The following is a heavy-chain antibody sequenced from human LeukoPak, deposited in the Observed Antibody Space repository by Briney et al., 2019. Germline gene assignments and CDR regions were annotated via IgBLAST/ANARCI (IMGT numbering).Heavy chain of an antibody. CDR1: GYTFTGYY. J-gene: IGHJ4*02. CDR2: INPNSGGT. Sequence: ASVKVSCKASGYTFTGYYMHWVRQAPGQGLEWMGWINPNSGGTNYAQKFQGRVTMTRDTSISTAYMELSRLRSDDTAVYYCARVKSSGWTYFDYWGQGTLVTVSS. CDR3: ARVKSSGWTYFDY. D-gene: IGHD6-19*01. V-gene: IGHV1-2*02.